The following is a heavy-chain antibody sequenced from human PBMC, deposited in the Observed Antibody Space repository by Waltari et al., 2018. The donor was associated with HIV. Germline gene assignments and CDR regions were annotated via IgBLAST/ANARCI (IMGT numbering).Heavy chain of an antibody. CDR1: GGSISSSSYY. V-gene: IGHV4-39*01. CDR3: ATPRVLDYYDSSGYYAFDI. CDR2: IYYSGST. J-gene: IGHJ3*02. D-gene: IGHD3-22*01. Sequence: QLQLQESGPGLVKPSETLSLTCTVSGGSISSSSYYWGWIRQPPGKGLEWIGSIYYSGSTYYIPSLKSRVTISVDTSKNQFSLKLSSVTAADTAVYYCATPRVLDYYDSSGYYAFDIWGQGTMVTVSS.